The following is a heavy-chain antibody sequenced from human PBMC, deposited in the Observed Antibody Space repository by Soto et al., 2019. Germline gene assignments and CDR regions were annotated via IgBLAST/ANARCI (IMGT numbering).Heavy chain of an antibody. CDR1: GGSISSGGYS. D-gene: IGHD6-19*01. V-gene: IGHV4-30-2*01. CDR2: IYHSGSP. CDR3: ARAGGLGAVAADY. Sequence: QLQLQESGSGLVKPSQTLSLTCAVSGGSISSGGYSWSWIRQPPGQGLEWIGYIYHSGSPNYNPSLQSRVTLSVDRSTNQFALKLSSVTAADTAVYYCARAGGLGAVAADYWGQGTLVTVSS. J-gene: IGHJ4*02.